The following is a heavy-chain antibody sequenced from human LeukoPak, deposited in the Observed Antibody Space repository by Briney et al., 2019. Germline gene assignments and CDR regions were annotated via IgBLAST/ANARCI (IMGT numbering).Heavy chain of an antibody. V-gene: IGHV4-4*02. J-gene: IGHJ4*02. D-gene: IGHD3-22*01. Sequence: SETLSLTCAVSGASINSDKWWSWVRQPPRQGLEWIGEIYHSGSTNYNPSLKSRVTMSVAKHKNQFSLKLNSVTAADTAVYYCARRNFYDSTGYFEYWGQGTLVTVSS. CDR2: IYHSGST. CDR1: GASINSDKW. CDR3: ARRNFYDSTGYFEY.